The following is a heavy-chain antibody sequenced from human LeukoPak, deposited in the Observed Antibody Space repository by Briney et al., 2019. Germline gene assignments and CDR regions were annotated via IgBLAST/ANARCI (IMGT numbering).Heavy chain of an antibody. D-gene: IGHD1-26*01. V-gene: IGHV1-18*01. CDR2: ISTYNGHT. CDR3: ARDAWELNAFDI. Sequence: GASVKVSCKASGYTFTSYGISWVRQAPGQGLEWMGWISTYNGHTNYARKVQGRVTMTTDTSTSTAYMELRSLRSDDTAVYYCARDAWELNAFDIWGQGTMVTVSS. J-gene: IGHJ3*02. CDR1: GYTFTSYG.